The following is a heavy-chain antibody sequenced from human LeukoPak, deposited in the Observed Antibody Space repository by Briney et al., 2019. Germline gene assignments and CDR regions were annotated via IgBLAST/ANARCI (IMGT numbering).Heavy chain of an antibody. J-gene: IGHJ5*02. V-gene: IGHV1-2*02. CDR3: ARGSYDFWSGYYSWFDP. CDR2: INPNSGGT. D-gene: IGHD3-3*01. CDR1: GYTFTGYY. Sequence: ASVKVSCKASGYTFTGYYMHWVRQAPGQGLEWMGWINPNSGGTNYAQKFQGRVTMTRDTSISTAYMELSRLRSDDTAVYYCARGSYDFWSGYYSWFDPWGQGTLVTVSS.